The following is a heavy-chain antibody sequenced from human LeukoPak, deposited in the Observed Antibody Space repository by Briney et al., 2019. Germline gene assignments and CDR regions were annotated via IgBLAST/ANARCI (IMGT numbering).Heavy chain of an antibody. CDR2: TSYDGSNT. CDR1: GFTFSDYA. J-gene: IGHJ6*02. CDR3: ARPRSLYYYYSMDV. V-gene: IGHV3-30-3*01. Sequence: PGGSLRLSCAASGFTFSDYAMYWVRQAPGKGLEWVAATSYDGSNTYYADSVKGRFTISRDSSENTLYLQMNSLGAEDTAVYYCARPRSLYYYYSMDVWGQGTTVTVSS.